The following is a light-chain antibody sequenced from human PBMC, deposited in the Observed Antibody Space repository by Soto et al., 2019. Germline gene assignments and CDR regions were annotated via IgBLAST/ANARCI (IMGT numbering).Light chain of an antibody. CDR1: SGHSTYI. CDR3: ETWDSNTWV. J-gene: IGLJ3*02. V-gene: IGLV4-60*03. Sequence: QSALTQSSSASASLGSSVKLTCTLNSGHSTYIIAWHQQQPGKAPRYLMDLEGSGSYNKGSGVPDRFSGSSSGADRYLTISNLQSEDEADYYCETWDSNTWVFGGGTKVTVL. CDR2: LEGSGSY.